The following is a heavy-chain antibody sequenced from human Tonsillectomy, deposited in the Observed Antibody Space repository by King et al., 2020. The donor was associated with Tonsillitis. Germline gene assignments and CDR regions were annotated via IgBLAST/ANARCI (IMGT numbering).Heavy chain of an antibody. Sequence: VQLVQSGGGLVQPGGSLRLSCAASRFMFSDYWMSWVRQAPGKGLEWVASISKDGSEKLYLDSLRGRFTISRDNARDSLSLQMNSLTGEDTAIYYCARIQLWRNSYRAFDYWGQGNLVTVSS. CDR2: ISKDGSEK. CDR3: ARIQLWRNSYRAFDY. CDR1: RFMFSDYW. V-gene: IGHV3-7*03. J-gene: IGHJ4*02. D-gene: IGHD3-16*02.